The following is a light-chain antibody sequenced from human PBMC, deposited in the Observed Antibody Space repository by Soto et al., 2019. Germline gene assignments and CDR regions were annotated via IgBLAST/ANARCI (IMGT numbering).Light chain of an antibody. CDR1: SSNIGSNY. CDR3: SSYTGSSTPYV. CDR2: RNN. V-gene: IGLV1-47*01. J-gene: IGLJ1*01. Sequence: QSVLTQPPSASGTPGQRVTISCSGSSSNIGSNYVYWYQQLPGTAPKLLIYRNNQRPSGVPDRFSGSKSGTSASLAISGLRSEDEADYYCSSYTGSSTPYVFGTGTKLTVL.